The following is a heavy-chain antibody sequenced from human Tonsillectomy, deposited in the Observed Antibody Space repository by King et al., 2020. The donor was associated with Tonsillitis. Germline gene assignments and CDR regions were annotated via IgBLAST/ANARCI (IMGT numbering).Heavy chain of an antibody. D-gene: IGHD3-10*01. J-gene: IGHJ3*02. V-gene: IGHV4-39*07. CDR2: IYYSGST. CDR3: AEGRGTIPMVRGEAFFQGSDALDI. CDR1: GGPISSSSYY. Sequence: QLQESGPGLMKPSETLSLTCIVSGGPISSSSYYWGWIRQPPGKGLEGIGNIYYSGSTYYNPSLKSRVRISVDTSQSQLSLKLNSVTAADTAVYYCAEGRGTIPMVRGEAFFQGSDALDIWGQGTMVTVSS.